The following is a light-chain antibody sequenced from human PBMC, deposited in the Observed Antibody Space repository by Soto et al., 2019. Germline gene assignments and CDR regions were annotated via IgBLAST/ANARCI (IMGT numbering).Light chain of an antibody. CDR1: QSISSN. J-gene: IGKJ5*01. Sequence: EIVLTQSPATLSVSPGERATLSCRASQSISSNLAWYQQKPGQAPRLLFYGASTRATGIPARFSGSGSGTEFTLTISSLQSEDFAVYYCQQHNNWITFGQGTRLEIK. CDR2: GAS. CDR3: QQHNNWIT. V-gene: IGKV3-15*01.